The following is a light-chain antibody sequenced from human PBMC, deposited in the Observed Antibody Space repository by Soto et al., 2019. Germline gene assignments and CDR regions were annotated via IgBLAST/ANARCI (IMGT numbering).Light chain of an antibody. V-gene: IGKV3-20*01. Sequence: EIVLTQSPGTLSLSPGERATLSCRASQSVRSRYLAWYQQKPGQAPRLLMYDASTRATAIPDRFSGSGSGTDVTLTINRLEPEDFAVYYCQHYGSSPLTFGGGTKVEIK. CDR2: DAS. CDR1: QSVRSRY. J-gene: IGKJ4*01. CDR3: QHYGSSPLT.